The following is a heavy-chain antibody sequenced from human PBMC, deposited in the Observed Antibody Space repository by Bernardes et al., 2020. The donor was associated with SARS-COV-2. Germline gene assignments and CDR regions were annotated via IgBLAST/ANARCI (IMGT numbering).Heavy chain of an antibody. D-gene: IGHD3-16*02. CDR3: ARDRKMTFGEGIVYEAFDI. CDR1: GFTFSDYG. CDR2: VWYDGRKE. J-gene: IGHJ3*02. Sequence: GGSLRLSCAASGFTFSDYGMHWVRQAPGKGLEWVAVVWYDGRKEYYGDSVKGRFTISRDNSQDTVYLQMNSLRADDTATYYCARDRKMTFGEGIVYEAFDIWGQGTVVTGSS. V-gene: IGHV3-33*01.